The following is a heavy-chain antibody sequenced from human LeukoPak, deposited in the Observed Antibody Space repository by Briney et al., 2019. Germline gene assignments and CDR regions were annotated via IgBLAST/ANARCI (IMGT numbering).Heavy chain of an antibody. Sequence: SVKVSCKASGGTFSSYAISWVRQAPGQGLEWMGGIIPIFGTANYAQKFQGRVTITTDESTSTAYMELSSLRSEDTAVYYCAKDLPYYDFWSGYEDYYYYMDVWGKGTPVTVSS. D-gene: IGHD3-3*01. CDR2: IIPIFGTA. CDR1: GGTFSSYA. J-gene: IGHJ6*03. V-gene: IGHV1-69*05. CDR3: AKDLPYYDFWSGYEDYYYYMDV.